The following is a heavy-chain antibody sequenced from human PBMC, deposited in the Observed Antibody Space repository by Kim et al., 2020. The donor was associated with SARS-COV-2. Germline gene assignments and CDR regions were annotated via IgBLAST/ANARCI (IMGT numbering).Heavy chain of an antibody. D-gene: IGHD2-21*02. CDR3: AREGSCGGDSCLDAFDI. Sequence: LKSRVTISVDTSKNQFSLKLSSVTAADTAVYYCAREGSCGGDSCLDAFDIWGQGTMVTVSS. V-gene: IGHV4-59*01. J-gene: IGHJ3*02.